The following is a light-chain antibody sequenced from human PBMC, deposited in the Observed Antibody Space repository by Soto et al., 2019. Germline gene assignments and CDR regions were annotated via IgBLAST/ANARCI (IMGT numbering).Light chain of an antibody. Sequence: ETVMTQSPATLSVSPGERAALSFRASQSVGSKVAWYQQKPGQAPSLLIYGASTRASGIPLRFSGSGSGTEFTLTISSLQSEDFAVYYCQQSGSPSGWTFGGGTKVDIK. J-gene: IGKJ4*02. CDR3: QQSGSPSGWT. V-gene: IGKV3-15*01. CDR2: GAS. CDR1: QSVGSK.